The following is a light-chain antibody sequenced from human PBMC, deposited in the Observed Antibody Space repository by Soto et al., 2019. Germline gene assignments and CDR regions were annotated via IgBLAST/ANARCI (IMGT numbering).Light chain of an antibody. J-gene: IGKJ1*01. CDR1: ESISNW. V-gene: IGKV1-5*01. CDR3: QQYNSQWT. CDR2: DAS. Sequence: DIQMTQSPSTLSASVGDRVTITCRANESISNWLAWYQQKTGKAPKLLIYDASSLQSGVPSRFSGSGSGTEFTLTISSLQPDDFATYYCQQYNSQWTFGQGTKVDVK.